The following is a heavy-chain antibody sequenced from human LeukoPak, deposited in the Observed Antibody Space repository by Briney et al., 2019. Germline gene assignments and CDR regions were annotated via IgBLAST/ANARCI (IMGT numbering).Heavy chain of an antibody. CDR3: ARAMGMQLWSPIDY. CDR2: IIPIFGTA. Sequence: ASVKVSCKASGGTFSSYAISWVRQAPGQGLEWMGGIIPIFGTANYAQKFQGRVTITADESTSTAYMELSSLRSEDTAVYYCARAMGMQLWSPIDYWGQGALVTVSS. J-gene: IGHJ4*02. D-gene: IGHD5-18*01. CDR1: GGTFSSYA. V-gene: IGHV1-69*13.